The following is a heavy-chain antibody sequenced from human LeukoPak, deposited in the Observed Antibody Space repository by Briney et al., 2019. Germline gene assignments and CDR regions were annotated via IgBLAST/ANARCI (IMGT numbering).Heavy chain of an antibody. CDR3: ARGGADSAYYYFDY. CDR2: ISSGSSTI. CDR1: GFTFSTYG. Sequence: GGSLRLSCAASGFTFSTYGMSWVRQAPGKGLEWVSYISSGSSTIYYADSVKGRFTISRDNAKNSLYLQMNSLRAEDTAVYYCARGGADSAYYYFDYWGQGTLVTVSS. V-gene: IGHV3-48*04. D-gene: IGHD3-22*01. J-gene: IGHJ4*02.